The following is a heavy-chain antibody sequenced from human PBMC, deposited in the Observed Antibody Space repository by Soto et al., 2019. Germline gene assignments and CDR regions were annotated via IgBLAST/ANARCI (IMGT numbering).Heavy chain of an antibody. Sequence: ASVKVSCKASGYTFTSYGISWVRQAPGQGLEWMGWISAYNGNTNYAQKLQGRVTMTTDTSTSTAYMELRSLRSDDTAVYYCARGRPPRRDSSGYSYGGGFFDYWGQGTLVTVSS. CDR2: ISAYNGNT. J-gene: IGHJ4*02. D-gene: IGHD3-22*01. V-gene: IGHV1-18*04. CDR3: ARGRPPRRDSSGYSYGGGFFDY. CDR1: GYTFTSYG.